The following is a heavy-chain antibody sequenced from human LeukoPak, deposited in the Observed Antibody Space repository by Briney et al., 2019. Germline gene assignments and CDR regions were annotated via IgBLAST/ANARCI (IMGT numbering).Heavy chain of an antibody. V-gene: IGHV3-49*03. CDR1: GFTFGDYA. CDR3: TRDSPSGRYQGGFDY. D-gene: IGHD6-19*01. Sequence: GSLRLSCTASGFTFGDYAMSWFHQAPGKGLEWVGFIRSKAYGGTTEYAASVKGRFTISRDDSKSIAYLQMNSLKTEDTAVYYCTRDSPSGRYQGGFDYWGQGTLVTVSS. J-gene: IGHJ4*02. CDR2: IRSKAYGGTT.